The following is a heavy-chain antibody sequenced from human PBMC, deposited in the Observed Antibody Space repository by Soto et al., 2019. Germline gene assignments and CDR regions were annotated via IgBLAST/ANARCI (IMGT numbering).Heavy chain of an antibody. CDR2: IYAGGST. Sequence: GSLRLSCAASGFTVSSNYMSWVRQAPGKGLEWVSLIYAGGSTYYADSVKGRFTISRDNSKNTLFLQMNSPRAEDTAVYYCARDLNGAHADYWGLGTLVTVSS. D-gene: IGHD4-17*01. CDR1: GFTVSSNY. CDR3: ARDLNGAHADY. V-gene: IGHV3-66*01. J-gene: IGHJ4*02.